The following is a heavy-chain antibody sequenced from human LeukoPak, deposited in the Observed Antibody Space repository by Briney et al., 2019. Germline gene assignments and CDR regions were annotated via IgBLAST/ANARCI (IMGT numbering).Heavy chain of an antibody. V-gene: IGHV4-4*07. CDR3: ARGYSSGWYPNFDY. CDR1: GGSISSYY. J-gene: IGHJ4*02. Sequence: SETLSLTCTVSGGSISSYYWSWIRQPAGKRLEWIGRIHTSGSTNYNPSLKSRVTISVDTSKNQFSLKLSSVTAADTAVYYCARGYSSGWYPNFDYWGQGTLVTVSS. CDR2: IHTSGST. D-gene: IGHD6-19*01.